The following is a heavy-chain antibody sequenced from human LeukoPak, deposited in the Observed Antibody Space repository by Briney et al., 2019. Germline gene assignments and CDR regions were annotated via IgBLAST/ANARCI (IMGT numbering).Heavy chain of an antibody. CDR3: AKSRSGSANWALRIFDN. V-gene: IGHV3-23*01. CDR1: VYTLSRYA. CDR2: IYGSGGST. D-gene: IGHD1-1*01. Sequence: GGSLRLSFGPSVYTLSRYAVSGVRQARGGGGEWVSAIYGSGGSTYYADSVKGRFTISRDNSKNTLYLQMNSLRAEDTAVYYCAKSRSGSANWALRIFDNWGQGTLVTVSS. J-gene: IGHJ4*02.